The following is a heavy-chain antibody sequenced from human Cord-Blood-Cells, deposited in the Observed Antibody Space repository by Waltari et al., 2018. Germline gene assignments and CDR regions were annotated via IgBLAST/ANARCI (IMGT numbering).Heavy chain of an antibody. CDR2: IYYSGST. CDR3: ARVSEEYSSSYYYYYYMDV. Sequence: QVQLQESGPGLVKPSETLSLTCTVSGGSISSYYWSWIRQPPGKGLEGIGYIYYSGSTNYNPSLKSRVTISVDTSKNQFSLKLSSVTAADTAVYYCARVSEEYSSSYYYYYYMDVWGKGTTVTVSS. J-gene: IGHJ6*03. V-gene: IGHV4-59*01. CDR1: GGSISSYY. D-gene: IGHD6-6*01.